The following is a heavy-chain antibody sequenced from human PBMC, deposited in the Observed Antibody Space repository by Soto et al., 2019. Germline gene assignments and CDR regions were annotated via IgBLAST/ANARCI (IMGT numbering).Heavy chain of an antibody. CDR1: GGSISSYY. J-gene: IGHJ4*02. V-gene: IGHV4-59*08. D-gene: IGHD6-6*01. CDR3: ARLTLIGSSSEY. Sequence: SETLSLTCTVSGGSISSYYWSWIRQPPGKGLEWIGYIYYSGSTNYNPSLKSRVTISVDTSKNQFSLKLSSVTATDTAVYYCARLTLIGSSSEYWGQGTLVTVSS. CDR2: IYYSGST.